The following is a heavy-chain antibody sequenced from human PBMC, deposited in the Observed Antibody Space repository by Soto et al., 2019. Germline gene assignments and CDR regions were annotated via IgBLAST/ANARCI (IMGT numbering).Heavy chain of an antibody. Sequence: QVQLQESGPGLVKPSETLSLTCTVSGGSISSYYWSWIRQPPGKGLDWIGYIYYIGSTNYNPSLKSRVTISVDTSKNQFSLKRSSVTAADTAVYYCARHHDSWGQGTLVTVSS. CDR3: ARHHDS. CDR2: IYYIGST. J-gene: IGHJ4*02. CDR1: GGSISSYY. V-gene: IGHV4-59*08.